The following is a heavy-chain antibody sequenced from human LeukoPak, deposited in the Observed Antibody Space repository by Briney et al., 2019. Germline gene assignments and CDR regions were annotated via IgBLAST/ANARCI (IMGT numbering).Heavy chain of an antibody. D-gene: IGHD2-2*01. CDR2: ISPSGST. CDR1: GYSISSGYS. J-gene: IGHJ4*02. CDR3: ARESSTTRSFFDS. V-gene: IGHV4-38-2*02. Sequence: SETLSLTCIVSGYSISSGYSWGWIRQPPGKGLEWIGAISPSGSTNYNPSLKSRVTISGDTSKNQFSLKLTSVTAADTAVYYCARESSTTRSFFDSWGQGTLVTVSS.